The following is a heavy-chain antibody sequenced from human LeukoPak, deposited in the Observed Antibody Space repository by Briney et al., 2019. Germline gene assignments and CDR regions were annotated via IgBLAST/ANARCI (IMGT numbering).Heavy chain of an antibody. Sequence: GSSVKVSCKASGGTFSSYAISWVRQAPGQGLEWMGGIIPIFGTANYAQKFQGRVTITADESTSTAYMELSSLRSEDTAVYYCARDLIVLGGDGYKKKPLYYYYGMDVWGQGTTVTVSS. CDR1: GGTFSSYA. D-gene: IGHD5-24*01. V-gene: IGHV1-69*01. CDR3: ARDLIVLGGDGYKKKPLYYYYGMDV. J-gene: IGHJ6*02. CDR2: IIPIFGTA.